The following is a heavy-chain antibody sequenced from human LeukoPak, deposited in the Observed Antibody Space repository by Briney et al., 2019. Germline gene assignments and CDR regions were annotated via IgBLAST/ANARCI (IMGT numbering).Heavy chain of an antibody. V-gene: IGHV4-34*01. J-gene: IGHJ3*02. CDR3: ASSLGYSSSWVSLDAFDI. CDR1: GGSFSGYY. CDR2: INHSGST. D-gene: IGHD6-13*01. Sequence: SETLSLTCAVYGGSFSGYYWSWIRQPPGKGLEWIGEINHSGSTNYNPSLKSRVTISVDTSKNQFSLKLSSVTAADTAVYYCASSLGYSSSWVSLDAFDIWGQGTMVTVSS.